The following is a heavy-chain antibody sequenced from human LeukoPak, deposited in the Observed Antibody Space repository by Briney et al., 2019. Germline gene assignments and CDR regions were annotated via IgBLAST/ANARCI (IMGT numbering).Heavy chain of an antibody. CDR1: GYSFTNSW. Sequence: GESLEISCKGYGYSFTNSWIGWVRQMPGKGLEWMGIIYPGDSDTRYSPSFQGQVTISADKSISTAYLQWSSLKASDTAIYYCARHPSGTYSPFDYWGQGTLVTVSS. J-gene: IGHJ4*02. V-gene: IGHV5-51*01. CDR2: IYPGDSDT. D-gene: IGHD1-26*01. CDR3: ARHPSGTYSPFDY.